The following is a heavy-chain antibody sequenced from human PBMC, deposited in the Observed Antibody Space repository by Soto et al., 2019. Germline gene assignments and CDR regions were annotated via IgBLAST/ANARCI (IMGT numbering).Heavy chain of an antibody. D-gene: IGHD6-13*01. CDR3: AATSAAPASPAFDI. Sequence: ASVKVSCKASGYTFTSYGISWVRQAPGQGLEWMGWISAYNGNTNYAQKLQGRVTMTTDTSTSTASMELRSLRSDDTAVYYCAATSAAPASPAFDIWGQGTMVTVSS. CDR2: ISAYNGNT. V-gene: IGHV1-18*01. J-gene: IGHJ3*02. CDR1: GYTFTSYG.